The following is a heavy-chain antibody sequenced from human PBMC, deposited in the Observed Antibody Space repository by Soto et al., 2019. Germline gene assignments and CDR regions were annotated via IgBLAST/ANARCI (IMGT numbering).Heavy chain of an antibody. V-gene: IGHV3-33*01. D-gene: IGHD2-8*01. CDR2: IWYDGSNK. CDR3: AREFVDGVSEGHYYYYGMDV. Sequence: QVQLVESGGGVVQPGRSLRLSCAASGFTFSSYGMHWVRQAPGKGLEWVAVIWYDGSNKYYADSVKGRFTISRDNYKNTLYLQMNSLRAEDTAVYYCAREFVDGVSEGHYYYYGMDVWGQGTTVTVSS. CDR1: GFTFSSYG. J-gene: IGHJ6*02.